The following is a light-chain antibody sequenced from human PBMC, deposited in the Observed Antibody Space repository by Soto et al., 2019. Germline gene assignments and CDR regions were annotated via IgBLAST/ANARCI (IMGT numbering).Light chain of an antibody. V-gene: IGKV3-20*01. CDR3: QQYGSSPPLS. Sequence: EIVLTQSPGTLSLSPGERATLSCRASQSVTSRYLAWYQQKPGEAHRLLIYGASSRATGTPDRFSGSGSGTDFKLTIRRLEPEDFAVYYCQQYGSSPPLSVGRGTKVEIK. J-gene: IGKJ4*01. CDR2: GAS. CDR1: QSVTSRY.